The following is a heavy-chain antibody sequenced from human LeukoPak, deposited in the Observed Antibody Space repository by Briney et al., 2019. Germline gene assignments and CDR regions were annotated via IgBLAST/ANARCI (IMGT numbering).Heavy chain of an antibody. D-gene: IGHD2-2*02. Sequence: PGWSLRLSCAASGCTLSSYGLHGVGPAPGRGLEGVAVIWYDGSRKYYADSGKDRFTISRDNSKNTLYLQMNSLRAEDTAVYYCARDLYCSSTSCYSDYYYHYGMDGWGQGSTDTVSS. J-gene: IGHJ6*02. CDR1: GCTLSSYG. CDR3: ARDLYCSSTSCYSDYYYHYGMDG. CDR2: IWYDGSRK. V-gene: IGHV3-33*01.